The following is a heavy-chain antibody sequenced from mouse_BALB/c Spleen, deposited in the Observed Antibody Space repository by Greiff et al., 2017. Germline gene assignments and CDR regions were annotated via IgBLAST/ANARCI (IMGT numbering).Heavy chain of an antibody. CDR1: GYAFSSYW. CDR3: ANMYDDAWFAY. CDR2: IYPGDGDT. D-gene: IGHD2-14*01. Sequence: QVQLQQSGAELVRPGSSVKISCKASGYAFSSYWMNWVKQRPGQGLEWIGQIYPGDGDTNYNGKFKGKATLTADKSSSTAYMQLSSLTSEDSAVYFCANMYDDAWFAYWGQGTLVTVSA. J-gene: IGHJ3*01. V-gene: IGHV1-80*01.